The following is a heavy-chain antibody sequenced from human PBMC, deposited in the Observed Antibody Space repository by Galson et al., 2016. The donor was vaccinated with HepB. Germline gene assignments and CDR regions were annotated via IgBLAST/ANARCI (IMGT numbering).Heavy chain of an antibody. J-gene: IGHJ4*02. CDR2: TMSDGSVT. D-gene: IGHD5-24*01. V-gene: IGHV3-74*03. CDR1: GFNFDINW. Sequence: SLRLSCAVSGFNFDINWMHWVRQAPGKGLVWVSRTMSDGSVTTYADSVKGRFTISRDNARDTLYLQMNSLRVEDTAVYYCVSQFSDSGYWGRGTLVTVSS. CDR3: VSQFSDSGY.